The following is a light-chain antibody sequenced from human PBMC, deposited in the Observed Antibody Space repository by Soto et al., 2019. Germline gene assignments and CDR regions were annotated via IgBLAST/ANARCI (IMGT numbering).Light chain of an antibody. V-gene: IGLV2-23*01. CDR3: CSYAGSSTVA. CDR2: EGS. Sequence: QSALTQPASVSGSPGQSITISCTGTSSDVGSYNLVSWYQQHPGKAPKLMIYEGSKWPSGVSNRFSGSKSGNTASLTISGLQAEDEADYHCCSYAGSSTVAFGGGTKLTVL. CDR1: SSDVGSYNL. J-gene: IGLJ2*01.